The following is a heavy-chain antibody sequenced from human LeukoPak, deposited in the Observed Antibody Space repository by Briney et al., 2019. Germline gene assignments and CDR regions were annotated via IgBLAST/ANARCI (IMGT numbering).Heavy chain of an antibody. D-gene: IGHD6-19*01. Sequence: GGSLRLSCAASGFTFSGYVMHWVRQAPGKGLEWVAFISYDGSNKYYTDSVKGRFTISRDNSKNTLYLQMNSLRAEDTAVYYCAKAAQWLEYYYYMDVWGKGTTVTVSS. V-gene: IGHV3-30*04. CDR2: ISYDGSNK. CDR3: AKAAQWLEYYYYMDV. CDR1: GFTFSGYV. J-gene: IGHJ6*03.